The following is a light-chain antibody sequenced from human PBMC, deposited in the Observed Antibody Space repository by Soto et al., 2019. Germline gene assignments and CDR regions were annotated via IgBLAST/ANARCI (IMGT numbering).Light chain of an antibody. CDR1: QGIGSA. CDR3: LQHNSYPPT. CDR2: AAY. Sequence: DIQMTQSPSSLSASVGDRVTITCRASQGIGSALGWYQQKPRKAPKRLIYAAYSLQSGVPSRFSGSGSGTEFTLTISSLQPEDFATYYCLQHNSYPPTFGGGTKVEIK. J-gene: IGKJ4*01. V-gene: IGKV1-17*01.